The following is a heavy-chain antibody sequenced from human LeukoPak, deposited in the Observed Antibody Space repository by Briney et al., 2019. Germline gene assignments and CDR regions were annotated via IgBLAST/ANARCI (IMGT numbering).Heavy chain of an antibody. Sequence: GGSLRLSCAASGFTFSSYSLNWVRQAPGKGLEWVSSVSSSSSYIYYADSVKGRFTISRDNAKNSLYLQMNSLRAEDTAVYCCARDPNGASVSWGQGTLVTVSS. D-gene: IGHD2-8*01. CDR3: ARDPNGASVS. J-gene: IGHJ5*02. CDR2: VSSSSSYI. V-gene: IGHV3-21*01. CDR1: GFTFSSYS.